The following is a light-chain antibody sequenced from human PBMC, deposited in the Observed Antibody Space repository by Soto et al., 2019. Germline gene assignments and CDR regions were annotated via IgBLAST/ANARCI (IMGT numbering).Light chain of an antibody. J-gene: IGLJ1*01. CDR2: EVH. CDR3: TSYAGGNNV. V-gene: IGLV2-8*01. Sequence: QSVLTQPPSASGSPGQSVTISCTGTSSDVGGYNYVSWYQQHPGKVPKLMVYEVHQRPSGVPDRFSGSKSGNTASLTVSGLQADDESDYYCTSYAGGNNVFGTGTKLTVL. CDR1: SSDVGGYNY.